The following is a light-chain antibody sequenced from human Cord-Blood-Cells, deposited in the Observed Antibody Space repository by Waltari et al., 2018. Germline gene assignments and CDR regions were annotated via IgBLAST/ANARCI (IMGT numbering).Light chain of an antibody. V-gene: IGLV2-14*01. CDR1: SSDVGGYTY. Sequence: QSALTQPASVSGSPGQSITISCTGTSSDVGGYTYVSWYQQTPGKAPKLLIDDVSNRPSGVSNRFSGSKSGNTASLTISGLHAEDEADYYCSSYTSSSTYVYGTGTKVTVL. J-gene: IGLJ1*01. CDR3: SSYTSSSTYV. CDR2: DVS.